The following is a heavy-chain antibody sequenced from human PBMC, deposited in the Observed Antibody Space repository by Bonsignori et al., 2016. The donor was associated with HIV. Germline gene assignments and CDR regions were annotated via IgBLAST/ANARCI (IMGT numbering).Heavy chain of an antibody. CDR2: ISWNSGRI. CDR3: VRDSSETVMVAFDS. J-gene: IGHJ4*02. Sequence: EVQLVESGGGLEQPGRSLRLSCSGSGFIFDEYAMHWVRQAPGKGLEWIAGISWNSGRINYADSAKGRFTISRDNAKNSLYLQMNSLRAEDTALYYCVRDSSETVMVAFDSWGQGSPGHRLL. D-gene: IGHD5-18*01. CDR1: GFIFDEYA. V-gene: IGHV3-9*01.